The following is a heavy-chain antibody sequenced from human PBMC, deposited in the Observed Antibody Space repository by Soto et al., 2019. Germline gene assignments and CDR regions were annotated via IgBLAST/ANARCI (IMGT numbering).Heavy chain of an antibody. CDR3: ARVGITMVRGVIMGGMDV. D-gene: IGHD3-10*01. V-gene: IGHV3-21*01. J-gene: IGHJ6*02. CDR2: ISSSSSYI. Sequence: GGSLRLSCAASGFTCSSYSMNWVRQAPGEGLEWVSSISSSSSYIYYADAVKGRYTISRDNAKNSLYLQMSSLRAEDTAVYYCARVGITMVRGVIMGGMDVWGQGTTVTVSS. CDR1: GFTCSSYS.